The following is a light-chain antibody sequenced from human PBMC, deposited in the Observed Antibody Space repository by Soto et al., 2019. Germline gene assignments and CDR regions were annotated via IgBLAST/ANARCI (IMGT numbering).Light chain of an antibody. V-gene: IGKV1-9*01. J-gene: IGKJ3*01. Sequence: DIPMTQSPPFLSASVGDRVAITCRASQNIRTYLTWYQQKPGKAPTVLIYGASTLQSGVPSRFSGSGSGTDFTLTISNLQPEDFATYYCQQLNSYPSITFGPGTTVDVK. CDR2: GAS. CDR3: QQLNSYPSIT. CDR1: QNIRTY.